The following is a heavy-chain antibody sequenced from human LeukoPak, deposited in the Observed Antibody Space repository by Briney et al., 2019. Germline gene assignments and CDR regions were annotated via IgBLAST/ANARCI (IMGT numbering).Heavy chain of an antibody. Sequence: SVKVSCKASGGTFSSYAISWVRQAPGQGLEWMGGIIPIFGTANYAQKFQGRVTITADESTSTAYMELSSLRSEDTAVYYCPREVQGDGYFDYWGQGTLVTVSS. CDR2: IIPIFGTA. D-gene: IGHD3-16*01. CDR1: GGTFSSYA. J-gene: IGHJ4*02. CDR3: PREVQGDGYFDY. V-gene: IGHV1-69*01.